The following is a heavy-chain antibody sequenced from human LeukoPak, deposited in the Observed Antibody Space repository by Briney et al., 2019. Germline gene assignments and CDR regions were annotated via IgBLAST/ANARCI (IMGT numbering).Heavy chain of an antibody. D-gene: IGHD2-15*01. J-gene: IGHJ4*02. Sequence: ASVKVSCKAAGYIITTYYMHWVRQAPGQGLEWMGVSNPSGVGTNYAQKFQGRVTMTRDTSTSTVYMELSSLRSEDTAVYYCAREEDGGYFDYWGQGTLVTVSS. CDR1: GYIITTYY. CDR3: AREEDGGYFDY. V-gene: IGHV1-46*01. CDR2: SNPSGVGT.